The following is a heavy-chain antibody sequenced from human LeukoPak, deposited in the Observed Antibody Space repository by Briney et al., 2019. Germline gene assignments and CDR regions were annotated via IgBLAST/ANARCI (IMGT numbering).Heavy chain of an antibody. CDR2: ISWNSGSI. CDR3: AKGPEKLRFLEWLLPYYFDY. Sequence: GGSLRLSCAASGFTFDDYAVHWVRQAPGKGLEWVSGISWNSGSIGYADSVKGRFTISRDNAKNSLYLQMNSLRAEDTALYYCAKGPEKLRFLEWLLPYYFDYWGQGTLVTVSS. D-gene: IGHD3-3*01. V-gene: IGHV3-9*01. J-gene: IGHJ4*02. CDR1: GFTFDDYA.